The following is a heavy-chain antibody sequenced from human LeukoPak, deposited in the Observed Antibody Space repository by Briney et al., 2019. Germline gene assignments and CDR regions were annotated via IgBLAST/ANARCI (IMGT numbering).Heavy chain of an antibody. J-gene: IGHJ4*02. CDR3: ASHMVRGVG. V-gene: IGHV3-23*01. CDR2: ISGSGGST. Sequence: GESLRLSCAASGFTFSSYGMSWVRQAPGKGLEWVSAISGSGGSTYYADSVKGRFTISRDNSKNTLYLQMNSLRAEDTAVYYCASHMVRGVGWGQGTLVTVSS. CDR1: GFTFSSYG. D-gene: IGHD3-10*01.